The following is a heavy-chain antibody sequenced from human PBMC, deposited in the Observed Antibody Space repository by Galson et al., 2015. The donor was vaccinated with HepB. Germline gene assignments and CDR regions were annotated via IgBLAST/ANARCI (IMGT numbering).Heavy chain of an antibody. CDR2: INPNSGGT. V-gene: IGHV1-2*02. CDR3: AEGATDPIFDY. D-gene: IGHD1-26*01. J-gene: IGHJ4*02. Sequence: SVKVSCKASGYTFTGYYMHWVRQAPGQGLEWMGWINPNSGGTNYAQKSQGRVTMTRDTSISTAYMELSRLRSDDTAVYYCAEGATDPIFDYWGQGTLVTVSS. CDR1: GYTFTGYY.